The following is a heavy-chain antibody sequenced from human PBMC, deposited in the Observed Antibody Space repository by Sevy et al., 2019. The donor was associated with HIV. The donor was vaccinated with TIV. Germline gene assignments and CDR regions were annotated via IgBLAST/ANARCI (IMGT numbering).Heavy chain of an antibody. CDR1: EFTFSSYA. CDR3: AREDIRVAGIGYYFHS. CDR2: ISGSGRYT. J-gene: IGHJ4*02. D-gene: IGHD6-19*01. Sequence: GGSLRLSCAASEFTFSSYAMSWVRQAPGKGLEWVSSISGSGRYTYYADSVEGRFTISRDNSKNTLYVQMNSLRAEDTAVYYCAREDIRVAGIGYYFHSWGQGTLVTVSS. V-gene: IGHV3-23*01.